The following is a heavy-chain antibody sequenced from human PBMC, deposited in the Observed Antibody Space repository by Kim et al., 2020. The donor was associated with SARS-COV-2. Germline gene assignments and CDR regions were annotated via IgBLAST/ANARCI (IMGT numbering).Heavy chain of an antibody. J-gene: IGHJ4*02. D-gene: IGHD3-3*01. V-gene: IGHV3-23*01. Sequence: DSGRGRLPNSRDNSKNTLYLQMNSLGAEDTAVYYCAKDPYYDFWSGYYFDYWGQGTLVTVSS. CDR3: AKDPYYDFWSGYYFDY.